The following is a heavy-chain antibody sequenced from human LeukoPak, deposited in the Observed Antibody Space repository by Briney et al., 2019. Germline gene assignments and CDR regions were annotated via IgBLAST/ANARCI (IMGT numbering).Heavy chain of an antibody. Sequence: GVSLRLSCAASGFTFSSYAMSWVRQAPGKGLEWVSAISGSGGSTYYADSVKGRFTISRDNSKNTLYLQMNSLRAEDTAVYYCARVPPSSSSASYYYYYMDVWGKGTTVTVSS. J-gene: IGHJ6*03. CDR2: ISGSGGST. D-gene: IGHD6-6*01. V-gene: IGHV3-23*01. CDR1: GFTFSSYA. CDR3: ARVPPSSSSASYYYYYMDV.